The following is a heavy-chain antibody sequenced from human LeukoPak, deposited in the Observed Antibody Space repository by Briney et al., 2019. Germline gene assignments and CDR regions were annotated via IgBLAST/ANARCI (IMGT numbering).Heavy chain of an antibody. V-gene: IGHV1-2*02. CDR1: GYTFTGYY. CDR2: INPNSGGT. D-gene: IGHD3-22*01. J-gene: IGHJ4*02. CDR3: ARRQDYYDSSGYYSQLDNYFDY. Sequence: ASVKVSCKASGYTFTGYYTHWVRQAPGQGLEWMGWINPNSGGTNYAQKFQGRVTMTRDTSISTAYMELSRLRSDDTAVYYCARRQDYYDSSGYYSQLDNYFDYWGQGTLVTVSS.